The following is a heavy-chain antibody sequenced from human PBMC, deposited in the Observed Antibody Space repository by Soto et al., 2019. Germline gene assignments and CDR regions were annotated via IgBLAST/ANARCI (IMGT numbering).Heavy chain of an antibody. CDR1: SFTFSSYA. D-gene: IGHD3-22*01. J-gene: IGHJ4*02. CDR3: ARDLTDSSGYLDY. Sequence: SLRLSCTASSFTFSSYAMHWVRQSPGKGLEWVAVISYDGSNKYYADSVKGRFTISRDNSKNTLYLQMNSLRAEDTAVYYCARDLTDSSGYLDYWGQGTLVTVSS. V-gene: IGHV3-30-3*01. CDR2: ISYDGSNK.